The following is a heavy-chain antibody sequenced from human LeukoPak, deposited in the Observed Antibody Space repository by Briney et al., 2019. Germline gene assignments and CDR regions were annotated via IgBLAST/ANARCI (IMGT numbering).Heavy chain of an antibody. Sequence: ASVKVSCKASGNTFTSYDINWVRQATGQGLEWMGWMNPNSGNTGYAQKFQGRVTMTRNTSISTAYMELSSLRSEDTAVYYCARVKAAAGTPFDYWGQGTLVTVSS. CDR3: ARVKAAAGTPFDY. J-gene: IGHJ4*02. CDR2: MNPNSGNT. CDR1: GNTFTSYD. V-gene: IGHV1-8*01. D-gene: IGHD6-13*01.